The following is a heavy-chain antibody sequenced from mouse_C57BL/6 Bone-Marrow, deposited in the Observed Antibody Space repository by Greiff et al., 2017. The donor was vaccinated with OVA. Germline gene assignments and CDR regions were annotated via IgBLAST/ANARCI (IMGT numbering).Heavy chain of an antibody. D-gene: IGHD1-1*01. Sequence: QVQLKQPGAELVKPGASVKMSCKASGYTFTSYWITWVKQRPGQGLEWIGDIYPGSGSTNYNEKFKSKATLTVDTSSSTAYMQLSSLTSEDSAVYYCARSPYYGSSYRFAYWGQGTLVTVSA. V-gene: IGHV1-55*01. CDR2: IYPGSGST. CDR1: GYTFTSYW. J-gene: IGHJ3*01. CDR3: ARSPYYGSSYRFAY.